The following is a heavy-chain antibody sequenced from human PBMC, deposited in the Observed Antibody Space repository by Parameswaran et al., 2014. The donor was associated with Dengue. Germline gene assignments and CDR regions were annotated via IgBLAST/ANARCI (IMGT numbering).Heavy chain of an antibody. D-gene: IGHD1-26*01. V-gene: IGHV1-69*04. CDR2: IIPILGIA. J-gene: IGHJ4*02. CDR3: ARDGVGATDIDY. Sequence: SWVRQAPGQGLEWMGRIIPILGIANYAQKFQGRVTITADKSTSTAYMELSSLRSEDTAVYYCARDGVGATDIDYWGQGILVTVSS.